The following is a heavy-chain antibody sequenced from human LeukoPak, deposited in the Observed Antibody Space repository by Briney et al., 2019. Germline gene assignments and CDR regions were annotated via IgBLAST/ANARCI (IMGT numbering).Heavy chain of an antibody. D-gene: IGHD6-19*01. CDR1: GFTFDDYA. V-gene: IGHV3-9*01. CDR3: AKVHSSGWYMFND. J-gene: IGHJ4*02. Sequence: GRSLRLSCAASGFTFDDYAMHWVRQAPGKGLEWVSGISWNSGSIGYADSVKGRFTISRDNAKNSLYLQMSSLRAEDTALYYCAKVHSSGWYMFNDWGQGTLVTVSS. CDR2: ISWNSGSI.